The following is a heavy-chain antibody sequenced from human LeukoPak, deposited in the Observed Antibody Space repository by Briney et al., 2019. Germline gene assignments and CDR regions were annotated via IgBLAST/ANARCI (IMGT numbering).Heavy chain of an antibody. J-gene: IGHJ3*02. V-gene: IGHV3-33*06. CDR1: GFTFSSYG. CDR3: AKTRPGKPFEFDI. D-gene: IGHD1-1*01. Sequence: GGSLRLSCAASGFTFSSYGMHWVRQAPGKGLEWVALIWYDGSNKYYADSAKGRFTISRDNSKNTLYLQVNSLRAEDTAVYYRAKTRPGKPFEFDIWGQGTMVTVSS. CDR2: IWYDGSNK.